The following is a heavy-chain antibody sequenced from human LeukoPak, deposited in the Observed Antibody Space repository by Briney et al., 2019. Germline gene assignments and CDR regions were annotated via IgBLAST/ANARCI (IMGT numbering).Heavy chain of an antibody. J-gene: IGHJ4*02. CDR2: IYPGDSDT. V-gene: IGHV5-51*01. CDR1: GYSFSNYW. D-gene: IGHD4-17*01. Sequence: GESLKIFCKGSGYSFSNYWIGWVRQMPGKGLEWMGIIYPGDSDTRYSPSFQGQVTISVDESINTAYLQWSSLEASDTAMYYCARQYGRPFDYWGQGTLVTVSS. CDR3: ARQYGRPFDY.